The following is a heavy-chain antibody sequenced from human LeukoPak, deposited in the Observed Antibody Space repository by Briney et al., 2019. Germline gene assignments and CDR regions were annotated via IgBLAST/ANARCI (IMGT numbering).Heavy chain of an antibody. Sequence: ASVKVSCKASGGTFSSYAISWVRQAPGQGLEWMGGTSAYNGNTNYAQKFQGRVTMTTDTSTSTAYMELRSLRSDDTAVYYCARIEAIGTGWFDPWGQGTLVTVSS. D-gene: IGHD1-1*01. CDR1: GGTFSSYA. CDR2: TSAYNGNT. J-gene: IGHJ5*02. V-gene: IGHV1-18*01. CDR3: ARIEAIGTGWFDP.